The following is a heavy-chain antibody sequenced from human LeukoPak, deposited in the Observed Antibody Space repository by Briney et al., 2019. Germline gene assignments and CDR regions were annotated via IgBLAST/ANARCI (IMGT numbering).Heavy chain of an antibody. V-gene: IGHV1-18*01. CDR1: GYTFTSYG. CDR2: ISAYNGNT. D-gene: IGHD3-9*01. J-gene: IGHJ4*02. Sequence: ASVKVSCKASGYTFTSYGISWVRQAPGQGLEWMGWISAYNGNTNYAQKLQGRVTITADKSTSTAYMELSSLRSEDTAVYYCARVRPYFDWAEIDYSGQGTLVTVFS. CDR3: ARVRPYFDWAEIDY.